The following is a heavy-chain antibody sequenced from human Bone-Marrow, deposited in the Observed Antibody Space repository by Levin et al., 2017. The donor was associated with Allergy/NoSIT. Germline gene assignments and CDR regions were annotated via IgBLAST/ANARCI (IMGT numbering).Heavy chain of an antibody. CDR3: ARARDSYGYLPLDY. CDR1: GGSMSPYY. D-gene: IGHD5-18*01. V-gene: IGHV4-59*01. Sequence: SQTLSLTCRVSGGSMSPYYWSWIRQTPGRGLEWIGYIFHSGSTSYNPSLAGRVTISIDKSRTQFSLKLYSVTAADTALYFCARARDSYGYLPLDYWGQGTLAIVST. CDR2: IFHSGST. J-gene: IGHJ4*02.